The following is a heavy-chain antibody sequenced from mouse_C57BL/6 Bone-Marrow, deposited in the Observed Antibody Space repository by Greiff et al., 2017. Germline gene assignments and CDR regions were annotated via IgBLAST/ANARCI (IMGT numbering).Heavy chain of an antibody. CDR3: AREGAYYYGSDY. J-gene: IGHJ2*01. V-gene: IGHV1-81*01. Sequence: VQLQQSGAELARPGASVKLSCKASGYTFTSYGISWVKQRTGQGLEWIGEIYPRSGNTYYNEKFKGKATLTADKSSSTAYMELRSLTSEDSAVYFCAREGAYYYGSDYWGQGTTLTVSS. CDR1: GYTFTSYG. D-gene: IGHD1-1*01. CDR2: IYPRSGNT.